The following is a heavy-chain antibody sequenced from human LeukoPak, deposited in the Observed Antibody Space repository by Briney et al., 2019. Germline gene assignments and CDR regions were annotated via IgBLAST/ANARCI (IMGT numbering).Heavy chain of an antibody. Sequence: SETLSLTCTVSGGSISSSNYYWGWLRQPPGKGLEWIGSLYYSGTSYHNPSLKSRVTISVDTSNNQFSLKLSSVTAADTAVYYCAKHGSGSRDIDYWGQGTLVTVSS. CDR2: LYYSGTS. V-gene: IGHV4-39*01. CDR3: AKHGSGSRDIDY. CDR1: GGSISSSNYY. D-gene: IGHD1-26*01. J-gene: IGHJ4*02.